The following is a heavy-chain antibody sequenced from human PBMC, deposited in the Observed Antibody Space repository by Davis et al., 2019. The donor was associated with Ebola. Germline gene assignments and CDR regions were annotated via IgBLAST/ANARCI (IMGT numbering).Heavy chain of an antibody. CDR3: ARGLAATVLDYFAD. V-gene: IGHV1-46*01. J-gene: IGHJ4*02. CDR2: INPSGGST. Sequence: SVPVSCKASGYTFTTTYIHWLRRAPGQGLQWMGVINPSGGSTTNTQKFQGRLTMTRDTSTSTVFMELSSLRSDDTAVYYCARGLAATVLDYFADWGQGTLVTVSS. D-gene: IGHD1-1*01. CDR1: GYTFTTTY.